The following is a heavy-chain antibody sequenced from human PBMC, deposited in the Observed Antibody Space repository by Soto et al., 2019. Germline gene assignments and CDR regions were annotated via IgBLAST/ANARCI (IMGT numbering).Heavy chain of an antibody. CDR3: ARRYGSSFHY. CDR2: IYYSGST. CDR1: GGSISSSNW. Sequence: PSETLSLTCAVSGGSISSSNWWSWVRQPPGKGLEWIGYIYYSGSTNYNHSLKSRVTISVNTSKNQFSLKLSSVTAADTAVYYCARRYGSSFHYWGQGTAVTVSS. D-gene: IGHD3-16*01. J-gene: IGHJ4*02. V-gene: IGHV4-4*02.